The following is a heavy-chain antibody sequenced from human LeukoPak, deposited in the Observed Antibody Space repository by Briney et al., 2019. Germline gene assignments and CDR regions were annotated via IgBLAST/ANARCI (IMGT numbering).Heavy chain of an antibody. CDR3: ARIAAAGPIDY. Sequence: PGGSLRLSCAASGLTVINNYMSWVRQAPGKGLEWVSVIYSAVSTYYTDSVKGRFTISRDISKNTQYLQMNSLRAEDTAVYYCARIAAAGPIDYWGQGTLVTVSS. J-gene: IGHJ4*02. CDR2: IYSAVST. D-gene: IGHD6-13*01. CDR1: GLTVINNY. V-gene: IGHV3-66*01.